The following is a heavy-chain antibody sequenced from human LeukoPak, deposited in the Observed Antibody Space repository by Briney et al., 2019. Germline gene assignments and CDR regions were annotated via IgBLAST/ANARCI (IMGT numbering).Heavy chain of an antibody. V-gene: IGHV3-21*01. CDR3: ARAYRNYYDTSGASGH. J-gene: IGHJ1*01. CDR2: ISSSSSYI. CDR1: GFTFSSYS. Sequence: GGSLRLSCAASGFTFSSYSMNWVRQAPGKGLEWVSSISSSSSYIYYADSVKGRFTISRDNAKNSLYLQMNSLRAEDTAVYYCARAYRNYYDTSGASGHWGQGTLVTVSS. D-gene: IGHD3-22*01.